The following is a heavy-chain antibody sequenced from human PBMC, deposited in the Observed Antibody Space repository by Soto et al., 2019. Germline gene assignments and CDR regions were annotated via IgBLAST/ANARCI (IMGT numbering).Heavy chain of an antibody. J-gene: IGHJ6*02. V-gene: IGHV1-2*02. Sequence: ASVKVSCKASGYTFTGYYMHWVRQAPGQGLEWMGWINPNSGGTNYAQKFQGRVTMTRDTSISTAYMELSRLRSDGTAVYYCARSGGNSREYYYYYGMDVWGQGTTVTVSS. D-gene: IGHD2-21*02. CDR1: GYTFTGYY. CDR3: ARSGGNSREYYYYYGMDV. CDR2: INPNSGGT.